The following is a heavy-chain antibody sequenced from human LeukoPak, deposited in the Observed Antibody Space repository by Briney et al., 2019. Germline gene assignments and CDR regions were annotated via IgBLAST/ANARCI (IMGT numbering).Heavy chain of an antibody. CDR2: IYYSGST. Sequence: SETLSLTCTVSGGSISSSSYYWGWIRQPPGKGLEWIGSIYYSGSTYYNPSLKSRVTISVDTSKNQFSLKLSSVTAADSAVYYCARVALLPAATDYWGQGTLVTVSS. CDR1: GGSISSSSYY. CDR3: ARVALLPAATDY. D-gene: IGHD2-2*01. J-gene: IGHJ4*02. V-gene: IGHV4-39*07.